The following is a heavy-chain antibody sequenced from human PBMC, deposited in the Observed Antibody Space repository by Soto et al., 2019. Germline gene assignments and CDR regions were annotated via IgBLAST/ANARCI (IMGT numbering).Heavy chain of an antibody. V-gene: IGHV4-59*01. J-gene: IGHJ3*01. Sequence: SETLSLTCTVSGGSISSYYWSWIRQPPGKRLEWIGYIYYSGSTNYNPSLKSRVTISVDTSKNQVSLELTSVTAAETAVYYCARLGRYYDSSGAFDVWGQGTRVTVSS. CDR2: IYYSGST. CDR3: ARLGRYYDSSGAFDV. CDR1: GGSISSYY. D-gene: IGHD3-22*01.